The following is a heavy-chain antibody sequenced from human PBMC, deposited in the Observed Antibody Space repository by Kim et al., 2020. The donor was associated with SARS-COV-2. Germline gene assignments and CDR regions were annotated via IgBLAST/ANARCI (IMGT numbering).Heavy chain of an antibody. CDR1: GFTFSSYA. D-gene: IGHD3-10*01. Sequence: GGSLRLSCAASGFTFSSYAMSWVRQAPGKGLEWVSSISGSGGSAYYADSVKGRFTISRDNSKNTLYLQMNSLRAEDTAVYYCAKGLGRVRGVITDEFDYWGQGTLVTVSS. J-gene: IGHJ4*02. CDR3: AKGLGRVRGVITDEFDY. V-gene: IGHV3-23*01. CDR2: ISGSGGSA.